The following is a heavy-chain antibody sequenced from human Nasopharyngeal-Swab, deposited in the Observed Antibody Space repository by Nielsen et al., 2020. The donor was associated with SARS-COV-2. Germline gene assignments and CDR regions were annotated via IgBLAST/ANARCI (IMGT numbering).Heavy chain of an antibody. CDR2: LSNDGGDK. D-gene: IGHD6-13*01. J-gene: IGHJ4*02. V-gene: IGHV3-30*18. Sequence: GESPKISCAASGFTFSRYGMHWVRQVPGKGLEWVAVLSNDGGDKYYADSVKGRFTISRDNSKNTLYLQMNSLRPEDTAVYYCAKDGEVAAARYYFDYWGQGTLVTVSS. CDR1: GFTFSRYG. CDR3: AKDGEVAAARYYFDY.